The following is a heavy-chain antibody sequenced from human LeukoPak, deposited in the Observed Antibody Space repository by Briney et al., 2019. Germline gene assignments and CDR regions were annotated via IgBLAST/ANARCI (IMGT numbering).Heavy chain of an antibody. J-gene: IGHJ3*02. D-gene: IGHD4/OR15-4a*01. CDR1: GFTFSTYY. CDR3: ARESSDYGGYDAFDI. V-gene: IGHV3-74*01. CDR2: IVNDGSTT. Sequence: PGGSLRLSCAASGFTFSTYYMHWVRQAPGKGLVWVSRIVNDGSTTTYAGSVKGRFTISRDNAKNTLFLQMNSLRVEDTAVYYCARESSDYGGYDAFDIWGRGTMVTVSS.